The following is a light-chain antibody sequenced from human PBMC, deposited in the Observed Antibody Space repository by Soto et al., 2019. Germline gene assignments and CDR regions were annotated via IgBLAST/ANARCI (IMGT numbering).Light chain of an antibody. J-gene: IGLJ1*01. CDR3: CSYARSTFYA. CDR1: STDVGTYNH. CDR2: EVN. Sequence: QSALTQPASVSGSPGQLITISCTGISTDVGTYNHVSWYQQHPGKAPKLMIYEVNERPSGVSNRFSGSKSGNTASLPISGLQSEDESVYYCCSYARSTFYAFATGTKLTVL. V-gene: IGLV2-23*02.